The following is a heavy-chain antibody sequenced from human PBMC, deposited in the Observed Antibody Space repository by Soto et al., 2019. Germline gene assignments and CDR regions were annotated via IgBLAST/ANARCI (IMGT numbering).Heavy chain of an antibody. CDR3: ATMGTPATGLYFFEY. J-gene: IGHJ4*02. CDR2: IPYSGST. CDR1: GVSISSYNYY. V-gene: IGHV4-30-4*01. D-gene: IGHD2-15*01. Sequence: SETLSLTCTVSGVSISSYNYYWSWIRQRPGKGLEWIGFIPYSGSTYYSTSLKSRVTISVDTSKSQFSLNLSFVTAADTAVYYCATMGTPATGLYFFEYWGQGSLVTVS.